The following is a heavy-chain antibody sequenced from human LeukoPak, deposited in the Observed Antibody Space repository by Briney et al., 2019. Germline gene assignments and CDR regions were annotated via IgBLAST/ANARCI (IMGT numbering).Heavy chain of an antibody. CDR3: ATVAGTSHY. D-gene: IGHD6-19*01. Sequence: PAGSLSLSCAVSGFSFSSYGMRWVRQAPGKGLEWVAFIHYDGSNTHYIDSRKGRFTTSRDNSRNALYLQMNSLSAEDTAAYYCATVAGTSHYWGQGTLVTVSS. CDR1: GFSFSSYG. V-gene: IGHV3-30*02. CDR2: IHYDGSNT. J-gene: IGHJ4*02.